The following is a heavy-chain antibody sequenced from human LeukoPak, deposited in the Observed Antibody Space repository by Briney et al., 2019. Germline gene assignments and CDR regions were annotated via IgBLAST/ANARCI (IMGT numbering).Heavy chain of an antibody. V-gene: IGHV3-15*07. Sequence: GRSLRLSCAASGFSFKDTGMHWVRQAPGKGLEWVGHIKNKRDGGTTDYAAPVKGRFTITRNDSDTALYLQMNSLKTEDAAVYFCTTSLLGQGYYYHGLDVWGQGTTVTVSS. CDR1: GFSFKDTG. CDR2: IKNKRDGGTT. CDR3: TTSLLGQGYYYHGLDV. D-gene: IGHD3-22*01. J-gene: IGHJ6*02.